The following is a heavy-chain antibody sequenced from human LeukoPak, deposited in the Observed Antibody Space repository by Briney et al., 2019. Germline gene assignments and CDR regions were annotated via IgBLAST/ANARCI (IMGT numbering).Heavy chain of an antibody. V-gene: IGHV4-59*01. D-gene: IGHD3-22*01. J-gene: IGHJ3*02. Sequence: KSSETLSLTCTVSGGSISSYYWSWIRQPPGKGLEWIGYIYYSGSTNCNPSLKSRVTISVDTSKNQFSLKLSSVTAADTAVYYCARVPLLRRITMIVPDAFDIWGQGTMVTVSS. CDR1: GGSISSYY. CDR2: IYYSGST. CDR3: ARVPLLRRITMIVPDAFDI.